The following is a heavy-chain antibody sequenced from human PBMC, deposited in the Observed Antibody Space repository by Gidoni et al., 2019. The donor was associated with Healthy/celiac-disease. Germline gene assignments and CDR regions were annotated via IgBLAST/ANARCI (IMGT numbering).Heavy chain of an antibody. J-gene: IGHJ4*02. CDR1: GFTFSNAG. Sequence: EVQLVESGGGLVKPGGSLRLSCAASGFTFSNAGMSWVRQAPGEGLECVGRIKSKTDGGTTDYAAPVKGRFTISRDDSKNTLYLQMNSLKTEDTAVYYCSRGPTYYYDSSGYYFSIGGDYWGQGTLVTVSS. CDR3: SRGPTYYYDSSGYYFSIGGDY. D-gene: IGHD3-22*01. CDR2: IKSKTDGGTT. V-gene: IGHV3-15*01.